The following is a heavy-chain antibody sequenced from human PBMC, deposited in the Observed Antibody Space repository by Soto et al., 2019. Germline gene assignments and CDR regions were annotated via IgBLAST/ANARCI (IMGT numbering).Heavy chain of an antibody. CDR3: ARDKITGLFDY. Sequence: SVKVSCKSSGYTFTSYTISWVRQAPGQGLEWMGRIIPILGIANYAQKFQGRVTITADKSTSTAYMELSSLRSDDTAVYYCARDKITGLFDYWGQGTLVTVSS. V-gene: IGHV1-69*04. CDR2: IIPILGIA. CDR1: GYTFTSYT. D-gene: IGHD2-8*02. J-gene: IGHJ4*02.